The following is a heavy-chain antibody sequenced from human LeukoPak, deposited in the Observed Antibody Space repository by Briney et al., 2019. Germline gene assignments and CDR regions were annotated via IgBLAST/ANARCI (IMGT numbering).Heavy chain of an antibody. J-gene: IGHJ4*02. CDR3: AREASRVGVDLDH. D-gene: IGHD3-10*01. Sequence: GSLRLSCAASGFTFSSYWMHWVRQAPGKGLVWVSRINSDGSSTSYADSVKGRFTISRDNAKNTLYLEMNSLRAEDTAVYHCAREASRVGVDLDHWGQGTLVTVSS. CDR1: GFTFSSYW. CDR2: INSDGSST. V-gene: IGHV3-74*01.